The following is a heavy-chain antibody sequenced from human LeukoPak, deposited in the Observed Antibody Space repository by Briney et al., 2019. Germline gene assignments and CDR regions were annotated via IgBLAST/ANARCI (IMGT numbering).Heavy chain of an antibody. J-gene: IGHJ5*02. V-gene: IGHV6-1*01. CDR1: GDIVSSNSVT. CDR2: TYYRSTWYH. CDR3: ARRLTQYDCFAL. Sequence: SQTLSLTCAISGDIVSSNSVTWDWIRQSPSRGLEWLGRTYYRSTWYHDYAVSVRGRITVNPDTSKNQFSLHLNSVTPEDTAVYYCARRLTQYDCFALWGQGILVTVSS. D-gene: IGHD2-2*01.